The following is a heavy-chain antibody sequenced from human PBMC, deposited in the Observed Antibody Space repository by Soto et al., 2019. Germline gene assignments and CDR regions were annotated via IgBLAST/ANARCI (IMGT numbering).Heavy chain of an antibody. CDR3: XXXGAXTGTTLWGY. CDR2: IWYDGSNK. Sequence: VQLVESGGGVVQPGRSLRLSCAASGFTFSSYGMHWVRQAPGXGLEWVAVIWYDGSNKYYADSVKGRFTISRDNSKNXXXLXMXSLRXXXXXXXXXXXXGAXTGTTLWGYWGQGTLVTVSS. V-gene: IGHV3-33*01. D-gene: IGHD1-7*01. CDR1: GFTFSSYG. J-gene: IGHJ4*02.